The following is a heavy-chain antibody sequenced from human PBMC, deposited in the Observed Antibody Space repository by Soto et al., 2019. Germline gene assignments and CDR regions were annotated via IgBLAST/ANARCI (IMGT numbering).Heavy chain of an antibody. CDR1: GGTFSSYA. D-gene: IGHD2-2*01. Sequence: QVQLVQSGAEVKKPGSSVKVSCKASGGTFSSYAISWVRQAPGQGLEWMGGIIPIFGTANYAQKFQGRVTSTADESTSTAYMEMSSMRSEDTAVYYCARFSTESNIVLVPAATTNYYYYGMDVWGQGTTVTVSS. J-gene: IGHJ6*02. CDR2: IIPIFGTA. CDR3: ARFSTESNIVLVPAATTNYYYYGMDV. V-gene: IGHV1-69*12.